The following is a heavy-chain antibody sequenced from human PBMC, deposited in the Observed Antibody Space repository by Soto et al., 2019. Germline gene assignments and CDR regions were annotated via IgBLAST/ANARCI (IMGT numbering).Heavy chain of an antibody. CDR1: GGSFSGYY. D-gene: IGHD2-21*01. CDR3: ARARFPYRAFAY. V-gene: IGHV4-34*01. Sequence: QVQLQQWGAGLLKPSETLSLTCAVYGGSFSGYYWSWIRQPPGKGLEWIGEINHSGSTNYNPSLKSRVTISVDTSKNQFSLKLNSVTAADTSVYYCARARFPYRAFAYWGQGTLVIVSS. J-gene: IGHJ4*02. CDR2: INHSGST.